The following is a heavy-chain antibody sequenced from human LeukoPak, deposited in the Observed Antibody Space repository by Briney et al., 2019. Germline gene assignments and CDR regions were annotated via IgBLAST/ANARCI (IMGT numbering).Heavy chain of an antibody. J-gene: IGHJ4*02. CDR3: VKEGYTSAYYFDY. D-gene: IGHD5-18*01. CDR2: ISYDGSNK. V-gene: IGHV3-30*18. Sequence: PGRSLRLSCAASGFTFSSYGMHWVRQAPGKGLEGVAVISYDGSNKYYADSVKGRFTISRDNSKNTLYLQMDSLRAEDTAVYYCVKEGYTSAYYFDYWGQGTLVTVSS. CDR1: GFTFSSYG.